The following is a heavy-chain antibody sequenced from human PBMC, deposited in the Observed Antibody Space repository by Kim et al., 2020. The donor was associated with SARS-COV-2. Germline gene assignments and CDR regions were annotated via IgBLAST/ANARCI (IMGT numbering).Heavy chain of an antibody. CDR2: GNT. J-gene: IGHJ4*02. CDR3: ARVARRSLDY. Sequence: GNTNYAQKLQGRVTMTTDTSTSAAYMERRSLRSDDTAVYYCARVARRSLDYWGQGTLVTVSS. V-gene: IGHV1-18*01.